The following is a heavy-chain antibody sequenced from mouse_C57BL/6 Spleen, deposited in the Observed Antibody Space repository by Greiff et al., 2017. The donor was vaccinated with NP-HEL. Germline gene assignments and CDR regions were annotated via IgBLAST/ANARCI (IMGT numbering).Heavy chain of an antibody. CDR2: IRNKANGYTT. CDR3: ASSLDCYYLLFDY. Sequence: EVKLVESGGGLVQPGGSLSLSCAASGFTFTDYYMSWVRQPPGKALEWLGFIRNKANGYTTEYSASVKGRFTISRDNSQSILYLQMNALRAEDSATYYCASSLDCYYLLFDYWGQGTTLTVSS. V-gene: IGHV7-3*01. D-gene: IGHD2-3*01. J-gene: IGHJ2*01. CDR1: GFTFTDYY.